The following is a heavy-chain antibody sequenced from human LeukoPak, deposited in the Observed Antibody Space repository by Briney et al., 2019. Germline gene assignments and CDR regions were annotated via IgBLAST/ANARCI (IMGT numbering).Heavy chain of an antibody. V-gene: IGHV3-15*01. CDR1: GFTFSNAW. CDR3: TTTMDTAMAPFDY. Sequence: GGSLRLSCAASGFTFSNAWMSWVHQAPGKGLEWVGRIKSKTDGGTTDYAAPVKGRFTISRDDSKNTLYLQMNSLKTEDTAVYYCTTTMDTAMAPFDYWGQGTLVTVSS. J-gene: IGHJ4*02. D-gene: IGHD5-18*01. CDR2: IKSKTDGGTT.